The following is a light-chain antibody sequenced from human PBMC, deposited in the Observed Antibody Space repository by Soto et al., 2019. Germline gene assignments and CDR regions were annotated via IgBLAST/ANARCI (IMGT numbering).Light chain of an antibody. CDR2: WAS. CDR1: QSVLYRSNNNNY. Sequence: DFVMTQSPDSLAVSLGERATINCKSSQSVLYRSNNNNYLSWYQQKPGQPPKLLISWASTRESGVPDRFSGSGSGTDFTLTISSLQAEDVAIYYCHQYLNAHWTFGQGTKVEIK. CDR3: HQYLNAHWT. J-gene: IGKJ1*01. V-gene: IGKV4-1*01.